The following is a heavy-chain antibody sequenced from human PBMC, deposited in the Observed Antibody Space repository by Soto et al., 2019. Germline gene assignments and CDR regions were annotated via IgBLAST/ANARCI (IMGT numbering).Heavy chain of an antibody. V-gene: IGHV3-7*05. J-gene: IGHJ4*02. D-gene: IGHD2-8*01. CDR1: GFTFTNYW. CDR3: SRDCTNGACWSFYY. Sequence: PGGSLRLSCAASGFTFTNYWMSRVRQAPGKGLEWVAGINHDGSDQYYLDSVKGRFTISRDNAKNSVYLKMNSLRAEDTGVYYCSRDCTNGACWSFYYWGQGTLVTVSS. CDR2: INHDGSDQ.